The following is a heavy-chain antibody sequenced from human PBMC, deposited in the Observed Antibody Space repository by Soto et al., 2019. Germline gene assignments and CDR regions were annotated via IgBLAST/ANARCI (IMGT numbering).Heavy chain of an antibody. J-gene: IGHJ4*02. CDR2: INAGNGNT. CDR1: GYTFTSYA. V-gene: IGHV1-3*05. CDR3: ARGTVVTHFDY. Sequence: QVQLVQSGAEEKKPGASVKVSCKASGYTFTSYAMHWVRQAPGQRLEWMGWINAGNGNTKYLQKFQGRVTITRDTSASTAYMELSILRSEDTAVYYCARGTVVTHFDYWGQGTLVTVSS. D-gene: IGHD2-15*01.